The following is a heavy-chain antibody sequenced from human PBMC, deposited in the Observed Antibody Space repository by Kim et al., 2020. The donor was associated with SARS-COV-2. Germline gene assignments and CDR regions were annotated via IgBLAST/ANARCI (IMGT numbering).Heavy chain of an antibody. Sequence: GSTNYNPSLKSRVTISVDTSKNQFSLKLSSVTAADTAVYYCARRGWNLYDYWGQGTLVTVSS. CDR3: ARRGWNLYDY. V-gene: IGHV4-61*07. J-gene: IGHJ4*02. CDR2: GST. D-gene: IGHD1-1*01.